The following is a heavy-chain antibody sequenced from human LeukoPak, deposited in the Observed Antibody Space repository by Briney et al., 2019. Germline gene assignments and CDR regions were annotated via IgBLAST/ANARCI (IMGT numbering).Heavy chain of an antibody. CDR2: ISAYNGDT. D-gene: IGHD1-1*01. CDR1: GYTFTSYG. Sequence: ASVKVSCRASGYTFTSYGFSWVRQAPGRGLEWIGWISAYNGDTNYAQKLQGRATMTTDTSTSTAYMELWSLRFEDTAVYYCARLISLTTPPYFYYDMDVWGQGTTVIVSS. CDR3: ARLISLTTPPYFYYDMDV. V-gene: IGHV1-18*01. J-gene: IGHJ6*02.